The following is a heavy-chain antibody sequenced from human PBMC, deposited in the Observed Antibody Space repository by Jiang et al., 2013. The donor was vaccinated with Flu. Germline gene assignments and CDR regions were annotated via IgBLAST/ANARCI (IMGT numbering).Heavy chain of an antibody. J-gene: IGHJ6*02. Sequence: EWIGSIYYSGSTYYNPSLKSRVTISVDTSKNQFSLKLSSVTATDTAVYYCARQNIAAADRGNYYYYYGMDVWGQGTTVTVSS. V-gene: IGHV4-39*01. CDR3: ARQNIAAADRGNYYYYYGMDV. D-gene: IGHD6-13*01. CDR2: IYYSGST.